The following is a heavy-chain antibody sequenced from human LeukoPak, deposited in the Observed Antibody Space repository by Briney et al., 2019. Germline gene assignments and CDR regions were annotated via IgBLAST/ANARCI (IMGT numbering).Heavy chain of an antibody. D-gene: IGHD2-15*01. V-gene: IGHV1-2*02. Sequence: ASVKVSCKASGYTFTRYYMHWVRQAPGQGHEWMGWINPNSGGTNYAQKFQGRVTMTRDMSTSTVYMELSSLRSEDTAAYYCARDCSGGSCYSHYWGQGTLVTVSS. CDR3: ARDCSGGSCYSHY. CDR2: INPNSGGT. CDR1: GYTFTRYY. J-gene: IGHJ4*02.